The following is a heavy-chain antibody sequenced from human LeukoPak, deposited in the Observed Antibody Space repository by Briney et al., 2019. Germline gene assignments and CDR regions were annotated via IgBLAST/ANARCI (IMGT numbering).Heavy chain of an antibody. CDR2: IKIKTDGGTT. CDR3: TTVSSWTGYFDY. Sequence: GGCLRLSCAASGFTFSNAWMSWVRQAPGKGLEWVGRIKIKTDGGTTDYAAPVKGRFTISRDDSKNTVYLQMNSLKTEDTAFYYCTTVSSWTGYFDYWGQGTLVTVSS. D-gene: IGHD6-13*01. J-gene: IGHJ4*02. CDR1: GFTFSNAW. V-gene: IGHV3-15*01.